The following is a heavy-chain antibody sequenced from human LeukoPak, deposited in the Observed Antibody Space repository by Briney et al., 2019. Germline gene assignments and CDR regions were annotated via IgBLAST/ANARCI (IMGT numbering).Heavy chain of an antibody. CDR3: ARDLGPSYGNWHFDL. CDR2: IYDSGSI. Sequence: PSETLSLTCTVSGGSISSYYWSWIRQPPGKGLEWIGYIYDSGSINYNPSLKSRVTTSVDTSKNQFSLKLSSVTAADTAVYYCARDLGPSYGNWHFDLWGRGTLVTVSS. J-gene: IGHJ2*01. CDR1: GGSISSYY. D-gene: IGHD4-17*01. V-gene: IGHV4-59*01.